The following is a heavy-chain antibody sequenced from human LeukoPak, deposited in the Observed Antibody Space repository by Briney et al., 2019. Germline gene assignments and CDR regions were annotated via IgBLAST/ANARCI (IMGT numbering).Heavy chain of an antibody. CDR1: GDSVSSNSAA. CDR3: VRDRDTAAAGRYYYYGMDV. CDR2: TYYRSKWSS. Sequence: SQTLSLTCVISGDSVSSNSAAWNWIRQSPSRGLEWLARTYYRSKWSSDYALSMKSRITINPDTSKNQISLQLNSVTPEDTAVYYCVRDRDTAAAGRYYYYGMDVWGQGTTVTVSS. V-gene: IGHV6-1*01. J-gene: IGHJ6*02. D-gene: IGHD6-13*01.